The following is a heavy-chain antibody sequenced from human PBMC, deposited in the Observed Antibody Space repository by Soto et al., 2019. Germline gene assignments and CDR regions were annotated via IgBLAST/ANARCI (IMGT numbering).Heavy chain of an antibody. Sequence: PGGSLTLSYSASEFTFIAFGMQWVRQAPGKGLEYVSAISSDGGSTYYADSVKGRFTNSRHNSKKMVYLQMSGLRAEDSAVYYCVRDPGDYWGQGTLVTVSS. J-gene: IGHJ4*02. CDR2: ISSDGGST. V-gene: IGHV3-64D*06. CDR3: VRDPGDY. CDR1: EFTFIAFG.